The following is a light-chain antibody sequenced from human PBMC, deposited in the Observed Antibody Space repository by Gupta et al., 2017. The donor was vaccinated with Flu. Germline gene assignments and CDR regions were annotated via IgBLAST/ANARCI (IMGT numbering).Light chain of an antibody. CDR3: RERKEFPPT. V-gene: IGKV2-40*01. CDR1: QSRGYRDDGNTY. Sequence: ITGGTASICCRSSQSRGYRDDGNTYLGSYLQKSGQSPQLLIFTISYRASGVPDRFSGSGSGTDFTLKIISVEAEDAGVYYFRERKEFPPTFGQGTKVEI. CDR2: TIS. J-gene: IGKJ1*01.